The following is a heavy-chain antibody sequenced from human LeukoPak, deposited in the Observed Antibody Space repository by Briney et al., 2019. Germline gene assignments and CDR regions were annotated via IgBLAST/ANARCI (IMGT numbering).Heavy chain of an antibody. CDR3: VRDLDWGAFDV. CDR1: EFHFSTQG. J-gene: IGHJ3*01. Sequence: AGTLTRSGAAYEFHFSTQGMKWLGQAPGQGREWVSGVSPSGDITYYADSVMGRFTISRDNRKSTVSLQMNSLRAEDTALYYCVRDLDWGAFDVWGQGTMVTVSS. CDR2: VSPSGDIT. V-gene: IGHV3-23*01. D-gene: IGHD3/OR15-3a*01.